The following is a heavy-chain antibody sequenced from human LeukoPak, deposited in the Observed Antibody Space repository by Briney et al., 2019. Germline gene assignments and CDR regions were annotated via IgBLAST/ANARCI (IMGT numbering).Heavy chain of an antibody. CDR2: ISSNSNYI. J-gene: IGHJ4*02. CDR1: GFTFSTYS. D-gene: IGHD3-22*01. Sequence: PGGSLRLSCAVSGFTFSTYSMNWVRQAPGKGLEWVSSISSNSNYIYYADSMKGRFTISRDNAKNSLYLQMNSLRAEDTAVYYCARDPDYYDSSGYYGGFDYWGQGTLVTVSS. V-gene: IGHV3-21*01. CDR3: ARDPDYYDSSGYYGGFDY.